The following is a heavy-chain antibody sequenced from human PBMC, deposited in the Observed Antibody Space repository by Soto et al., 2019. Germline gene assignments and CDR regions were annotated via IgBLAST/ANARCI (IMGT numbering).Heavy chain of an antibody. V-gene: IGHV1-3*01. D-gene: IGHD3-22*01. Sequence: GASVKVSCKASGYTFTSYAMHWGRQAPGQRLEWMGRINAGNGKTKYSQKVQGRVTITRDTSPSTAYMELRSLRSDDTAVYYCAREGPSSVDAFDIWGQGTMVTVS. CDR1: GYTFTSYA. J-gene: IGHJ3*02. CDR2: INAGNGKT. CDR3: AREGPSSVDAFDI.